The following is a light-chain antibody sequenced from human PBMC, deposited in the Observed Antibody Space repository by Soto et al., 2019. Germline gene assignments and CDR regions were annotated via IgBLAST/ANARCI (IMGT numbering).Light chain of an antibody. J-gene: IGKJ2*01. CDR1: QSVSSN. CDR3: QQYNNWRPIT. Sequence: EIVMTQSPATLSVSPGERATLSCRASQSVSSNLAWYQQKPGQAPRLLIYGASTRATGIPARFSGSGSGTEFTFTISSLQSEDFAVYYCQQYNNWRPITFGQGTKLESK. CDR2: GAS. V-gene: IGKV3-15*01.